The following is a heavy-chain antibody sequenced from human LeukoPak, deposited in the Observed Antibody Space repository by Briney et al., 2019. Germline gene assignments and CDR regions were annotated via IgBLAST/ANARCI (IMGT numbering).Heavy chain of an antibody. D-gene: IGHD4-17*01. J-gene: IGHJ4*02. CDR3: AKNYGDSMTFDY. CDR2: ISGSGGST. Sequence: GGSLRLSCAASGFTLSSYAMSWVRQAPGKGLEWVSAISGSGGSTYYADSVKGRFTISRDNSKNTLYLQMNSLRAEDTAVYYCAKNYGDSMTFDYWGQGTLVTVSS. V-gene: IGHV3-23*01. CDR1: GFTLSSYA.